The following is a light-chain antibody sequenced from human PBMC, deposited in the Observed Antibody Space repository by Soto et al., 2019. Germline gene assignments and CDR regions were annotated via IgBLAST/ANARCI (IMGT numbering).Light chain of an antibody. CDR1: SSEVGGYNY. J-gene: IGLJ2*01. CDR3: SSYAGSNNYVV. V-gene: IGLV2-8*01. CDR2: EVS. Sequence: QSALTQPPSASGSTRQSVTISCTRTSSEVGGYNYVSWYQQHPGKAPKLMIYEVSKRPSGDPDRFSGSKSDNTASLTVSGLQAEDEADYYCSSYAGSNNYVVFGGGTKLTVL.